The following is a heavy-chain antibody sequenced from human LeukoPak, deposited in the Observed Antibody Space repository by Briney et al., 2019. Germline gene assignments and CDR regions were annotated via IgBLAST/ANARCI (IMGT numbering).Heavy chain of an antibody. D-gene: IGHD3-10*01. CDR2: IYHSGST. CDR1: GYSISSGYY. CDR3: ARQSPYYYGSGSLNWFDP. Sequence: PSETLSLTCTVSGYSISSGYYWGWIRQPPGKGLEWIGSIYHSGSTYYNPSLKSRVTISVDTSKNQFSLKLSSVTAADTAVYYCARQSPYYYGSGSLNWFDPWGQGTLVTVSS. V-gene: IGHV4-38-2*02. J-gene: IGHJ5*02.